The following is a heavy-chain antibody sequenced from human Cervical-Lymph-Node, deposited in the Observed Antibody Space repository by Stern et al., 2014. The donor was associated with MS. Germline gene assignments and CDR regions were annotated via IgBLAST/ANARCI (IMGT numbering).Heavy chain of an antibody. D-gene: IGHD1-7*01. Sequence: VQLVESGAEVKEPGASVKVSCKASGYAFTNFYIHWVRQAPGQGLEWMGWLNPHSGDTKYAQKIQGRVTMTRDMSSDTAYMTLGGLRSDDTAVYYCARDNNWNFCIWGQGTLVTVSS. V-gene: IGHV1-2*02. CDR2: LNPHSGDT. CDR3: ARDNNWNFCI. CDR1: GYAFTNFY. J-gene: IGHJ4*02.